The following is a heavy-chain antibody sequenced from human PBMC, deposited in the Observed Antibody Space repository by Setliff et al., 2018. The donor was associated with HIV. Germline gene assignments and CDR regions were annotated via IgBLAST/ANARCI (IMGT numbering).Heavy chain of an antibody. CDR1: GGSFTDFY. Sequence: SSETLSLTCAVYGGSFTDFYWTFIRQSPGKGLEWIGEITHSGSTTYDPSLKSRITVSVDTSKNQFSLKLTSVTAADMGVYYCARGRKKTLAVSGTRYLDFWGQGTLVTVSS. D-gene: IGHD6-19*01. J-gene: IGHJ4*02. CDR3: ARGRKKTLAVSGTRYLDF. V-gene: IGHV4-34*01. CDR2: ITHSGST.